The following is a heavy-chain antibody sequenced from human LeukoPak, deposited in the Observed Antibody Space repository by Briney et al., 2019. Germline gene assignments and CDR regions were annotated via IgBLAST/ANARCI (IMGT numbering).Heavy chain of an antibody. D-gene: IGHD4/OR15-4a*01. V-gene: IGHV4-39*07. Sequence: SETLFLTCSVSGDSITSGAYYWAWLRQPPGKGLEWIGSVYYSGSIKYNPSLKGRVSISRDMSKNQFSLNLNSVNATDTAVYYCARRDYAAWFDPWGQGTIVTVSS. CDR2: VYYSGSI. CDR3: ARRDYAAWFDP. CDR1: GDSITSGAYY. J-gene: IGHJ5*02.